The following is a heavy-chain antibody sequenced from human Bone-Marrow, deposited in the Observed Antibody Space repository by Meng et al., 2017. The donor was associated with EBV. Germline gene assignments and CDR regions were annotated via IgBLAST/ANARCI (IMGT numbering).Heavy chain of an antibody. J-gene: IGHJ4*02. CDR1: GGSISSGGYS. CDR2: IYHSGST. V-gene: IGHV4-30-2*01. Sequence: LPLQEYGSGTVKPSPTLSLTCAVSGGSISSGGYSWSWIRQPPGKGLEWIGYIYHSGSTYYNPSLKSRVTISVDRSKNQFSLKLSSVTAADTAVYYCASSDCSSTSCYPGYWGQGTLVTVSS. CDR3: ASSDCSSTSCYPGY. D-gene: IGHD2-2*01.